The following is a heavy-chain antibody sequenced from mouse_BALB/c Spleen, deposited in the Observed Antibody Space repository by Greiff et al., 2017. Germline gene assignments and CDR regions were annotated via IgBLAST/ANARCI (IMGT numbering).Heavy chain of an antibody. D-gene: IGHD2-1*01. CDR2: INPSTGYT. Sequence: VKLMESGAELAKPGASVKMSCKASGYTFTSYWMHWVKQRPGQGLEWIGYINPSTGYTEYNQKFKDKATLTADKSSSTAYMQLSSLTSEDSAVYYCAGNYGNAMDYWGQGTSVTVSS. J-gene: IGHJ4*01. CDR3: AGNYGNAMDY. CDR1: GYTFTSYW. V-gene: IGHV1-7*01.